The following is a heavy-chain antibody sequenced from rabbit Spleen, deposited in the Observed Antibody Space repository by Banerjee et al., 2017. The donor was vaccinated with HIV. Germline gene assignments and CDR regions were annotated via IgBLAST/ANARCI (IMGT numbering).Heavy chain of an antibody. CDR3: ARGTYNSYEL. CDR2: IDAGSSGIT. J-gene: IGHJ4*01. D-gene: IGHD6-1*01. V-gene: IGHV1S45*01. Sequence: QEQLEESGGDLVKPGASLTLTCTASGFSFSSGYYMWWVRQAPGKGLEWIAGIDAGSSGITYYVNWAKGRFTISKASSTTVTLQMTSLTVADTATYFCARGTYNSYELWGPGTLVTVS. CDR1: GFSFSSGYY.